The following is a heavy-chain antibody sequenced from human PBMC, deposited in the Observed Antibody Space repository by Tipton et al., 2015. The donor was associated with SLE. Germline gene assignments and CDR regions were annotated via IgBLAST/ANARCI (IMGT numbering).Heavy chain of an antibody. CDR2: IYYSGST. CDR3: ASSPVRARDYFDY. J-gene: IGHJ4*02. Sequence: GLVKPSETLSLTCTVSGGSISSHYWSWIRQPLGKGLEWIGYIYYSGSTNYNPSLKSRVTISVDTSKNQFSLKLSSVTAADTAVYYCASSPVRARDYFDYWGQGTLVTVSS. CDR1: GGSISSHY. V-gene: IGHV4-59*11. D-gene: IGHD3-10*01.